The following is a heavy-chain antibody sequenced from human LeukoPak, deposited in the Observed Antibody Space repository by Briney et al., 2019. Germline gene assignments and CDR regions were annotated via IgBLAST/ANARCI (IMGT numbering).Heavy chain of an antibody. Sequence: TLSLTCTVSGVSISSGSYYWSWIRQPAGKGLEWIGRIYTSGSTNYNPSLKSRVTISVDTSKNQFSLKLSSVTAADTAVYYCARILGSGIVPTYFDYWGQGTLVTVSS. D-gene: IGHD3-10*02. CDR2: IYTSGST. CDR3: ARILGSGIVPTYFDY. CDR1: GVSISSGSYY. J-gene: IGHJ4*02. V-gene: IGHV4-61*02.